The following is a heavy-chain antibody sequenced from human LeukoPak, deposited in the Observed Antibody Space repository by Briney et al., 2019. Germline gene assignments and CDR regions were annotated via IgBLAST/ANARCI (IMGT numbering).Heavy chain of an antibody. D-gene: IGHD4-17*01. CDR1: GFTFSPYW. CDR3: ARGASTVTTFDL. J-gene: IGHJ4*02. Sequence: PGGSLRLSCAASGFTFSPYWMSWVRQAPGKGLEWVANIKQDGSEKYYVDSVKGRFTISRDNAKNSLYLQMNSLRAEDTAVYHCARGASTVTTFDLWGQGTLVTVSS. V-gene: IGHV3-7*04. CDR2: IKQDGSEK.